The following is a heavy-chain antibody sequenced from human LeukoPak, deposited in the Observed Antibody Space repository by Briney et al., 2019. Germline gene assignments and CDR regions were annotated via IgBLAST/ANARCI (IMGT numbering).Heavy chain of an antibody. D-gene: IGHD6-25*01. V-gene: IGHV3-48*03. CDR3: ARAKYSSVTYYFDY. Sequence: GGSLRLSCAASGFTFSSYEMNWVRQAPGKGLEWVSYISSSGTTKNYADSVKGRFTISRDNAKNSLYLQMNSLRAEDTAVYYCARAKYSSVTYYFDYWGQGTLVTVSS. CDR1: GFTFSSYE. CDR2: ISSSGTTK. J-gene: IGHJ4*02.